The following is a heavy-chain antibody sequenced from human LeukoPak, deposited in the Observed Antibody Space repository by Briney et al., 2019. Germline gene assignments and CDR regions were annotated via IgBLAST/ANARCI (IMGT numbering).Heavy chain of an antibody. J-gene: IGHJ6*02. Sequence: PGGSLRLSCVASGFTFSNYWMAWVRQTPGRKLEWVANMNRDGSETYYVDSVRGRFTISRDNAKNSLYLQMNSLRAEDTALYHCARGGLSSGWYSPHGMDVWGQGTTVTVSS. CDR2: MNRDGSET. V-gene: IGHV3-7*05. D-gene: IGHD6-19*01. CDR1: GFTFSNYW. CDR3: ARGGLSSGWYSPHGMDV.